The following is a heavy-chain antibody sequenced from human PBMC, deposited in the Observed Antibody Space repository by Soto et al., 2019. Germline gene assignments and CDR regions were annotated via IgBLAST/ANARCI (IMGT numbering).Heavy chain of an antibody. CDR2: IYYSGST. D-gene: IGHD6-13*01. J-gene: IGHJ5*02. V-gene: IGHV4-39*01. CDR1: GGSISSSSYY. CDR3: ARQYSSSWYWFDP. Sequence: SETLSLTCTVSGGSISSSSYYWGWIRQPPGKGLEWIGSIYYSGSTYYNPSLKSRVTISVDTSKNQFSLKLSSVTAADTAVYYCARQYSSSWYWFDPWGQGTLVTVSS.